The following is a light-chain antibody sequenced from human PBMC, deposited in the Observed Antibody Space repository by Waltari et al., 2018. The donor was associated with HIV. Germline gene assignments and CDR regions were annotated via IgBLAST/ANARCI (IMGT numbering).Light chain of an antibody. CDR1: QSVSSSY. J-gene: IGKJ1*01. Sequence: EIVLTQSPGTLSLSPGARATLSCRASQSVSSSYLAWNQQKPGQAPRLLIYGASSRATGIPDRFSGSGSGTDFTLTISRLEPEDFAVYYCQQYGSSPWTFGQGTKVEIK. CDR3: QQYGSSPWT. V-gene: IGKV3-20*01. CDR2: GAS.